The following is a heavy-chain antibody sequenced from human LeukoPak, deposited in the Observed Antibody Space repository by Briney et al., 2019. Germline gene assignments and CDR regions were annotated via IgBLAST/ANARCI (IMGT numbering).Heavy chain of an antibody. CDR1: GFTFSRQW. V-gene: IGHV3-7*01. D-gene: IGHD2-8*02. CDR2: IKQDGSER. J-gene: IGHJ4*02. CDR3: ARDGGHSTDLDY. Sequence: GGSLRLSCATSGFTFSRQWMSWVRQAPGKGPDGVANIKQDGSERYYVHSVKGRFTISRDNAKNSLYLQMNSLRAEETAVYYCARDGGHSTDLDYWGQGIPVTVSS.